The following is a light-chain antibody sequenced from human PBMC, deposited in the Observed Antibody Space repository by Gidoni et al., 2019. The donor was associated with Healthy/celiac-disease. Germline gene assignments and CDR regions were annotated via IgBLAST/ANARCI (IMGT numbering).Light chain of an antibody. V-gene: IGKV3-15*01. CDR2: GAS. CDR1: QSVSSN. J-gene: IGKJ4*01. CDR3: QQCNALT. Sequence: EIVMTQSPATLSVSPGERATLSCRASQSVSSNLAWYQQKPGQAPRLLIYGASTRATGIPARFSGSGSGTEFTLTISSLQSEDFAVYYCQQCNALTFGGGTKVEIK.